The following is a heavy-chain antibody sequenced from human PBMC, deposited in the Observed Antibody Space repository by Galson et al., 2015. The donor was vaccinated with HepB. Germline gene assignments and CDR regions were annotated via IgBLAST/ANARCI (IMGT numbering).Heavy chain of an antibody. J-gene: IGHJ6*02. Sequence: SLRLSCAASGFTFSNAWMHWVRQAPRKGLEWVEVMWYDGTNEDYADSVKGRFTISRDNSKNTLYLQMNSLRAEDTAVYYCARDQQVTNHYYYYGMDVWGQGTTVTVSS. CDR3: ARDQQVTNHYYYYGMDV. CDR1: GFTFSNAW. CDR2: MWYDGTNE. D-gene: IGHD4-17*01. V-gene: IGHV3-33*08.